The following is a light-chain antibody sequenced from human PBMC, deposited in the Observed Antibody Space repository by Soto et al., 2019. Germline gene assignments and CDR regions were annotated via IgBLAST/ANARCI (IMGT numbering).Light chain of an antibody. V-gene: IGLV2-14*02. Sequence: QSALTQPASVSGSPGQSITISCTGTSRDVGTYTLVSWYQHYPGKAPKLIIYEGSKRPSGVSNRFSASKSGNTASLTISGLQAEDEADYYCSSFTTSSPYVFGTGTKLTVL. J-gene: IGLJ1*01. CDR2: EGS. CDR1: SRDVGTYTL. CDR3: SSFTTSSPYV.